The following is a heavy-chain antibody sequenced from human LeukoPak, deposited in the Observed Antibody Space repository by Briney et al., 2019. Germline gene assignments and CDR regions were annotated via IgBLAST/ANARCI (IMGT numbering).Heavy chain of an antibody. J-gene: IGHJ4*02. D-gene: IGHD5-12*01. CDR2: ISGDSANA. CDR3: ARGGYSGFDPRTQLSY. CDR1: GYPFGSYA. V-gene: IGHV1-18*01. Sequence: ASVKVSCKTSGYPFGSYAISWVRQAPGQAPGQGLEWMGWISGDSANANYAQNFQGRVSMTTDTSTSTAYMELRSLRSDDTAVYYCARGGYSGFDPRTQLSYWGQGTLVTVSS.